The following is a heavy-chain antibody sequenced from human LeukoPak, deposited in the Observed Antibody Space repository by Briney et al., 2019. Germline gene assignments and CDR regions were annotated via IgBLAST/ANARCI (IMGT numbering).Heavy chain of an antibody. V-gene: IGHV1-69*05. CDR3: ARGMGATRVFDY. J-gene: IGHJ4*02. CDR1: GGTFSSYA. D-gene: IGHD1-26*01. Sequence: PSVKVSCKASGGTFSSYAISWVRQAPGQGLEWMGRIIPIFGTANYAQKFQGRVTITTDESTSTAYMELSSLRSEDTAVYYCARGMGATRVFDYWGQGTLVTVSS. CDR2: IIPIFGTA.